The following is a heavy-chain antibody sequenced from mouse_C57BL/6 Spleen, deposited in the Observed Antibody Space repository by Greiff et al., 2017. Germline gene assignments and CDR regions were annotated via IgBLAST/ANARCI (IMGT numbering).Heavy chain of an antibody. CDR3: ARSPITTVVATGWYFDV. CDR1: GFSLSTSGMG. Sequence: QVTLKESGPGILQSSQTLSLTCSFSGFSLSTSGMGVSWIRQPSGKGLEWLAHIYWDDDKRYNPSLKSRLTISKDTSRNQVFLKITSVDTADTATYYCARSPITTVVATGWYFDVWGTGTTVTVSS. CDR2: IYWDDDK. J-gene: IGHJ1*03. V-gene: IGHV8-12*01. D-gene: IGHD1-1*01.